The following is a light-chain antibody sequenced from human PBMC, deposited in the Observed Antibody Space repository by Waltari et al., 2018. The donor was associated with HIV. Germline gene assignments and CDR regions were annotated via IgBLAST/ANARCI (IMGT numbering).Light chain of an antibody. J-gene: IGLJ2*01. CDR3: QSADSSGSLLV. V-gene: IGLV3-25*03. Sequence: SYELKQPPAVSVSPGQTARITCSGDSLPTQYVYWYQQKPGLAPILLIYKDVERPSGIPERFSGSSSGTTVTLTVSRVQAQDEADYFCQSADSSGSLLVFGGGTKLIVL. CDR2: KDV. CDR1: SLPTQY.